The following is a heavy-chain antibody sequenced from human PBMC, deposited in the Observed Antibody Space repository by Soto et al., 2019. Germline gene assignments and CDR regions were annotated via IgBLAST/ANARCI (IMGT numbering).Heavy chain of an antibody. J-gene: IGHJ3*02. CDR3: ARDPIAARRAFDI. D-gene: IGHD6-6*01. V-gene: IGHV3-7*03. CDR1: GFTFSSYW. Sequence: GGSLRLSCAASGFTFSSYWMSWVRQAPGKGLEWVANIKQDGSETYYVDSVKGRFTISRDNAKNSLYLQMNSLRAEDTAVYYCARDPIAARRAFDIWGQGTMVTVSS. CDR2: IKQDGSET.